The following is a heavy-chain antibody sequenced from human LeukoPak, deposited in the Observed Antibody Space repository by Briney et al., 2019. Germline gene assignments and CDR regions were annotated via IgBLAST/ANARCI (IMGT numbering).Heavy chain of an antibody. J-gene: IGHJ4*02. Sequence: GGSLRLSCAASGFTFSTNGMHWVRQAPGKGLEWVAFIRYDGSNKYYADSVKGRFTISRDNSKNTLYLQMNSLRAEDTAVYYCAKDQPYSSSWYSFDYWGQGTLATVSS. CDR1: GFTFSTNG. D-gene: IGHD6-13*01. CDR2: IRYDGSNK. CDR3: AKDQPYSSSWYSFDY. V-gene: IGHV3-30*02.